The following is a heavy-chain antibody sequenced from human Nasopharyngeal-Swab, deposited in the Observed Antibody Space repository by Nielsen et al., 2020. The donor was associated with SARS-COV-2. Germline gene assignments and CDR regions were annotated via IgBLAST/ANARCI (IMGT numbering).Heavy chain of an antibody. CDR1: GDSVSSNTAA. V-gene: IGHV6-1*01. CDR3: ARGSQGTRWS. CDR2: TWYRSKWHY. J-gene: IGHJ5*02. D-gene: IGHD2-15*01. Sequence: SQTLSLTCAISGDSVSSNTAAWSWIRQSPSRGLEWLGRTWYRSKWHYDYAESVKSRITINPDTTKNQFYLQLNSATPEDTAVYYCARGSQGTRWSWGQGTRVTVSS.